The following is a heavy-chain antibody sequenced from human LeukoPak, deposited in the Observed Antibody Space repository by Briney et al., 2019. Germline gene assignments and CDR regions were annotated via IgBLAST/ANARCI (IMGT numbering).Heavy chain of an antibody. CDR1: GFTFSSYS. D-gene: IGHD3-9*01. Sequence: GGSLRLSCAASGFTFSSYSMNWVRQAPGKGLEWVSYISSSSSTIYYADSVKGRFTISRDNAKNSLYLQMNSLRAEDTAVYYCACTELRYFDWFNYWGQGTLVTVSS. CDR3: ACTELRYFDWFNY. J-gene: IGHJ4*02. CDR2: ISSSSSTI. V-gene: IGHV3-48*04.